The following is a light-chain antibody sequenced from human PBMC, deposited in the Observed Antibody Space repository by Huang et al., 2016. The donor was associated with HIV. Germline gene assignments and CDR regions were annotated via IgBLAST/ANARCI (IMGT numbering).Light chain of an antibody. CDR2: AAS. Sequence: IQLTQSPSSLSASVGDRVTITCRASQGIRSYLAWYQQMPGKAPKLLISAASTLQGAVPPRFSGSGSGTDFTLTISSLQPEDFATYYCQQLNTYPLTFGGGTKVEIK. CDR3: QQLNTYPLT. CDR1: QGIRSY. V-gene: IGKV1-9*01. J-gene: IGKJ4*01.